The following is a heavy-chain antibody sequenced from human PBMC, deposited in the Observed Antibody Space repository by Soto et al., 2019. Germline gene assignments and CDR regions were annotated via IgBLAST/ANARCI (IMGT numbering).Heavy chain of an antibody. CDR3: ARDLVAGSYGMDV. D-gene: IGHD5-12*01. Sequence: QVQLVQSGAEVKKPGSSVKVSCKASGGTFSSYAISWVRQAAGQGLEWMGWIIPIFGTANYAQKFQGRGTITADESTSPAYMELSSLRSEDTALYYGARDLVAGSYGMDVWGQVTTVTASS. CDR2: IIPIFGTA. J-gene: IGHJ6*02. V-gene: IGHV1-69*12. CDR1: GGTFSSYA.